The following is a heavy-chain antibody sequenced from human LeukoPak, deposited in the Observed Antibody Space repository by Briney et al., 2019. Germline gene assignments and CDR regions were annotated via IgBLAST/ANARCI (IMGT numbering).Heavy chain of an antibody. V-gene: IGHV3-23*01. CDR1: RFSFSKYA. D-gene: IGHD3-22*01. J-gene: IGHJ4*02. CDR2: ISGSGGSA. CDR3: AKSDDSSGYYYGIVY. Sequence: SGGSLRLSCAASRFSFSKYAMSWVRQAPGKGLEWASGISGSGGSAYYADSVKGRFTISRDSSKNTLYLQMNSLRAEDTAVYYCAKSDDSSGYYYGIVYWGQGTLVTVSS.